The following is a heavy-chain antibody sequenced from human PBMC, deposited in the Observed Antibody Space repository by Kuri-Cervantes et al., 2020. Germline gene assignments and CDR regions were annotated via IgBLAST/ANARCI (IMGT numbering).Heavy chain of an antibody. Sequence: LRLSCTVSGGSISSGDYYWSWIRQPPGKGLEWIGYIYYSGSTYYNPSLKSRVTISVDTSKNQLSLKLSSVTAADTAVYYCAREGYFDWFNGLDVWGQGTTVTVSS. CDR1: GGSISSGDYY. V-gene: IGHV4-30-4*01. CDR3: AREGYFDWFNGLDV. D-gene: IGHD3-9*01. CDR2: IYYSGST. J-gene: IGHJ6*02.